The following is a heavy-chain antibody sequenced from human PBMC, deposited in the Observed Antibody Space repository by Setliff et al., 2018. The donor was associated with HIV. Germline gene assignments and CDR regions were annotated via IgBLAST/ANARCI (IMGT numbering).Heavy chain of an antibody. V-gene: IGHV4-59*11. D-gene: IGHD3-10*01. CDR3: ARDGPLEGSYRYYYYYMDV. CDR1: GGSISSHY. CDR2: IYYSGST. J-gene: IGHJ6*03. Sequence: PSETLSLTCTVSGGSISSHYWSWIRQPPGKGLEWIGYIYYSGSTNYNPSLKSRVTIPVDTSKNQFSLKLSSVTAADTAVYYCARDGPLEGSYRYYYYYMDVWGKGTTVTVSS.